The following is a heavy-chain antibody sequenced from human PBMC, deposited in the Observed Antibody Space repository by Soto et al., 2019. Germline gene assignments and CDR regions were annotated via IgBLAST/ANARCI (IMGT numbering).Heavy chain of an antibody. D-gene: IGHD4-17*01. CDR1: GFTFSTYG. V-gene: IGHV3-30*18. Sequence: QVQLVESGGGVVQPGRPLRLSCAASGFTFSTYGMHWVRQAPGKGLGWVAVISDDGSNKYYADSVRGRFTISRDNSKNSLYLQMNSLRAEDTAVYYCAKETTVTTFMGYYYYYGMDVWGQGTTVTVSS. CDR3: AKETTVTTFMGYYYYYGMDV. J-gene: IGHJ6*02. CDR2: ISDDGSNK.